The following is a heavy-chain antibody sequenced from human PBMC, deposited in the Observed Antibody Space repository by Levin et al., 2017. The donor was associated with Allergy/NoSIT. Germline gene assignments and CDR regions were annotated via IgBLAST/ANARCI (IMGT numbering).Heavy chain of an antibody. J-gene: IGHJ4*02. CDR3: ARWGSGWVIDY. CDR1: GFTFSTYW. Sequence: GESLKISCAASGFTFSTYWMNWVRQAPGKGLEWVANINQDGSEKHYVDSVKGRFTFSRDNAKNSLYLQLNSLRAEDTAVYYCARWGSGWVIDYWGQGTLVTVSS. CDR2: INQDGSEK. V-gene: IGHV3-7*01. D-gene: IGHD3-16*01.